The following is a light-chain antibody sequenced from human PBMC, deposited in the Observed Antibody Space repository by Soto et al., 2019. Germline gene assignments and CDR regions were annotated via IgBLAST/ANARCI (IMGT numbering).Light chain of an antibody. CDR2: GNS. V-gene: IGLV1-40*01. Sequence: QSVLTQPPSVSGAPGQSVTISCTGSSSNIGAGSDVHWFQHLPGTAPKLLIYGNSNRPSGVPDRFSGCKSGTSASLAITGLQAEDEADYYCQSYDSSLSGDVVFGGGTKLTVL. CDR1: SSNIGAGSD. CDR3: QSYDSSLSGDVV. J-gene: IGLJ2*01.